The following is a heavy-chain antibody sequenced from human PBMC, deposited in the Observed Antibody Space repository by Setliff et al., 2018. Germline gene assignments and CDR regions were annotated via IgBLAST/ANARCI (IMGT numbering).Heavy chain of an antibody. CDR2: INYSGRN. J-gene: IGHJ6*03. D-gene: IGHD3-3*01. Sequence: SETLSLTCNVSGGSFSTSSDYWGWIRQPPGKGLEWIGSINYSGRNYYNPFLKSRVTIFADTSKNQFSLLLNSVTAADTALYYCARQKYWSGYYGEGYYYYMDVWGKGTTVTVPS. CDR3: ARQKYWSGYYGEGYYYYMDV. CDR1: GGSFSTSSDY. V-gene: IGHV4-39*01.